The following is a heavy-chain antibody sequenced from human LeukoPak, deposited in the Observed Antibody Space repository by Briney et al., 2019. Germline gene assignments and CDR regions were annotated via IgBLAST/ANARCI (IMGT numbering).Heavy chain of an antibody. J-gene: IGHJ4*02. D-gene: IGHD6-19*01. CDR2: ISGSGGST. CDR1: GFTFSSYA. V-gene: IGHV3-23*01. Sequence: GGSLRLSCAASGFTFSSYAMSWVRQAPGKGLEWVSTISGSGGSTYYADSVKGRFTISRDNSKNTLYLQMNSLRAEDTAIYYCAKFHVNFSSGWLRSFDYWGQGTLVTVSS. CDR3: AKFHVNFSSGWLRSFDY.